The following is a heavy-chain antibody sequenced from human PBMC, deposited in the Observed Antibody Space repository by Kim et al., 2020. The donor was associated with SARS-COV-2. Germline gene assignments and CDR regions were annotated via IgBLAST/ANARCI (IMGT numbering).Heavy chain of an antibody. V-gene: IGHV3-53*01. CDR2: IYSGGST. J-gene: IGHJ4*02. CDR1: GFTVSSNY. CDR3: ARDRWDSSGWYDLLGY. D-gene: IGHD6-19*01. Sequence: GGSLRLSCAASGFTVSSNYMSWVRQAPGKGLEWVSVIYSGGSTYYADSVKGRFTISRDNSKNTLYLQMNSLRAEDTAVYYCARDRWDSSGWYDLLGYWGQGTLVTVSS.